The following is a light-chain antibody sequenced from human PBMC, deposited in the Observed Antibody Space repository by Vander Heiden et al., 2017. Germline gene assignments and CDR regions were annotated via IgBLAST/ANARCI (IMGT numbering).Light chain of an antibody. CDR3: AAWDGSLNGWV. V-gene: IGLV1-44*01. CDR2: IDN. J-gene: IGLJ3*02. Sequence: QSVLTQPPSASGTPGQRVTISCSGSSSSIGRNSVNWYQQVPGTAPKLLIYIDNQRPSGVPDRFSGSKSGTSASLAISGLQSEDEADYYCAAWDGSLNGWVFGGGTKLTVL. CDR1: SSSIGRNS.